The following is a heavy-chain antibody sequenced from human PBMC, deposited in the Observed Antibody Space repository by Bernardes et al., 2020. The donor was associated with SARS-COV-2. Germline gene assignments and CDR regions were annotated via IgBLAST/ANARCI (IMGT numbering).Heavy chain of an antibody. V-gene: IGHV4-39*01. CDR2: VYHTGST. CDR3: ARSNRVTRSRGSWFDP. Sequence: SETLSLTCTVSGGSISIINVYWAWLRQSPGKGLEWIGNVYHTGSTYYNPSLKSRVSLSVDTSTNQFSLKVSSVTAADTALYYCARSNRVTRSRGSWFDPWGQGSLVSVSS. CDR1: GGSISIINVY. J-gene: IGHJ5*02. D-gene: IGHD2-21*02.